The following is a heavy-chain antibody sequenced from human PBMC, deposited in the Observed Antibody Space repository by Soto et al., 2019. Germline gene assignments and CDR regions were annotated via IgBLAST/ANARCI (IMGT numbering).Heavy chain of an antibody. CDR3: ARGDYDFWSGYSPAPSYFDY. J-gene: IGHJ4*02. Sequence: SETLSLTCTVSGGSISSYYWSWIRQPPGKGLEWIGYIYYSGSTNYNPSLKSRVTISVDTSKNQFSLKLSSVTAADTAVYYCARGDYDFWSGYSPAPSYFDYWGQGTLVTVSS. D-gene: IGHD3-3*01. CDR1: GGSISSYY. CDR2: IYYSGST. V-gene: IGHV4-59*01.